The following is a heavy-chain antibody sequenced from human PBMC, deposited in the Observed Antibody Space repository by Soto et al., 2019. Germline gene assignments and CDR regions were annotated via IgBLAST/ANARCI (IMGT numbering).Heavy chain of an antibody. V-gene: IGHV4-4*02. CDR1: SASIISEQR. CDR2: IHHSGST. CDR3: ARSFGWYAIDQ. D-gene: IGHD6-19*01. J-gene: IGHJ4*02. Sequence: QMQLQESGPGLVKPSETLSLTCAVSSASIISEQRWSWVRQPPGKGLEWIGEIHHSGSTNNNPSLRSRVTTAVDKSNNQFSQTLNSVTAADTAVYHCARSFGWYAIDQWGQGTLVIVSS.